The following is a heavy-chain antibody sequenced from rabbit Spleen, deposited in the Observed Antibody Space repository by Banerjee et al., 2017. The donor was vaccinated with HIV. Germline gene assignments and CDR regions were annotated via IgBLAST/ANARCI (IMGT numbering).Heavy chain of an antibody. J-gene: IGHJ4*01. CDR2: IVTGSDSA. CDR3: ARGSNAAGYNINL. V-gene: IGHV1S45*01. D-gene: IGHD7-1*01. CDR1: GFSFSSGYW. Sequence: QEQLVESGGDLVKPEGSLTLACTASGFSFSSGYWICWVRQAPGKGLEWIGCIVTGSDSAYYASWAKGRFTISKTSSTTVTLQMTSLTAADTATYFCARGSNAAGYNINLWGQGTLVTVS.